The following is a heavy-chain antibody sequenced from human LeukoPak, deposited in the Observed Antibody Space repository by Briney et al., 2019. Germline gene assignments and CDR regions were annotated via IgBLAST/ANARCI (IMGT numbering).Heavy chain of an antibody. Sequence: PGGSLRLSCAASGFTFSSYGMHWVRQAPGKGLEWVAFIRYDGSNKYYADSVKGRFTISRDNSKNTLYLQMNSLRAEDTAVYYCAKDPTVVTPEVGYWGQGTLVTVSS. CDR1: GFTFSSYG. CDR2: IRYDGSNK. CDR3: AKDPTVVTPEVGY. D-gene: IGHD4-23*01. J-gene: IGHJ4*02. V-gene: IGHV3-30*02.